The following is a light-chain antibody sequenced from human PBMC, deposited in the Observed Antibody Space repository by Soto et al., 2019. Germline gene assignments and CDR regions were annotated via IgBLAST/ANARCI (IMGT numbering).Light chain of an antibody. CDR2: GAS. V-gene: IGKV3-20*01. Sequence: EIVLTQSPGTLSLSPGERATLSCRASQSVSSSYLAWYQQKPGQAPRLLIYGASSRATGIPDRFGGSGSGTDFTLTISRLEPEDFAVYYCQQYGSSLGVTFGPGTKVDIK. J-gene: IGKJ3*01. CDR3: QQYGSSLGVT. CDR1: QSVSSSY.